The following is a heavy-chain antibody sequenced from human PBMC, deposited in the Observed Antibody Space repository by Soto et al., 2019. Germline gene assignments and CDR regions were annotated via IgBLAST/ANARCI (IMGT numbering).Heavy chain of an antibody. Sequence: SLRLSCAASGFTCSSYEMNWFRQAPGKGLEWVSYISSSGSTIYYADSVKGRFTISRDNAKNSLYLQMNSLRAEDTAVYYCARDDYSNYGHYYYGMDVWGQGTTVTVSS. CDR3: ARDDYSNYGHYYYGMDV. V-gene: IGHV3-48*03. CDR1: GFTCSSYE. D-gene: IGHD4-4*01. J-gene: IGHJ6*02. CDR2: ISSSGSTI.